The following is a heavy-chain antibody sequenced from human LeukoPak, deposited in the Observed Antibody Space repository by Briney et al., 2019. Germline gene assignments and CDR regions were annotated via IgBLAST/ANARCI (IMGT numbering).Heavy chain of an antibody. Sequence: GGSLRLSCAASGFSFCDYAMSWVRQAPGKGLEWVGFIRGKAHGGRTEYAASVKGRFIISRDDSASIAYLQMNSLKTEDTAVYYCTRGAVNDYGDGQYFQYWGQGTLVTVS. CDR3: TRGAVNDYGDGQYFQY. V-gene: IGHV3-49*04. CDR1: GFSFCDYA. CDR2: IRGKAHGGRT. D-gene: IGHD4/OR15-4a*01. J-gene: IGHJ1*01.